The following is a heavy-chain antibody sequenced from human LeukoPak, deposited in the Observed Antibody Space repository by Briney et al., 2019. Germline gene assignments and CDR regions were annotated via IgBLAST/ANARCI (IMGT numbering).Heavy chain of an antibody. D-gene: IGHD6-19*01. J-gene: IGHJ4*02. Sequence: GGSLRLSCAASGFTFSGSAMHWVRQASGKGLEWVGRIRSEANSYATAYAASVKGRFTISRDDSKNTAYLQMNSLKTEDTAVYYCTILAVAGSDDPFDYWGQGTLVTVSS. V-gene: IGHV3-73*01. CDR2: IRSEANSYAT. CDR3: TILAVAGSDDPFDY. CDR1: GFTFSGSA.